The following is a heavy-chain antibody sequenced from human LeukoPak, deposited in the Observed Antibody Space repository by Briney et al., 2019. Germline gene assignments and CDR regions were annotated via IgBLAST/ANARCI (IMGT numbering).Heavy chain of an antibody. CDR2: IYPDDSNP. V-gene: IGHV5-51*01. J-gene: IGHJ6*02. CDR3: ARQTPNQYGMDV. CDR1: GHNLRTHY. Sequence: GESLKISCRDSGHNLRTHYINWLRQMPGKGLEWLGTIYPDDSNPRYSPSFQGQVTISVDKSISTAYLQWSSLKASDTAMYYCARQTPNQYGMDVWGQGTTVTVSS.